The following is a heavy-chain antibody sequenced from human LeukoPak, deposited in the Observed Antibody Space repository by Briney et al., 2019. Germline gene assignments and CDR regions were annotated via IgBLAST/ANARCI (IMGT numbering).Heavy chain of an antibody. CDR3: TRARFLNWNDPYYFDY. D-gene: IGHD1-20*01. J-gene: IGHJ4*02. Sequence: SETLSLTCTVSGDSISSYYWSWIRQPPGKGREWMGYVYYSGPTNYKPSLKSRVTISVATSRTQFSLRLSSVTAADTAVYSCTRARFLNWNDPYYFDYWGQGTLVTVSS. CDR1: GDSISSYY. V-gene: IGHV4-59*01. CDR2: VYYSGPT.